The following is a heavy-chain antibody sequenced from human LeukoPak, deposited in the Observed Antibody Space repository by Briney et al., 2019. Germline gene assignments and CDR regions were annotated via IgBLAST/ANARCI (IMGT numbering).Heavy chain of an antibody. CDR2: INHSGGT. D-gene: IGHD1-20*01. CDR1: GGSFSGYY. Sequence: PSETLSLTCAVYGGSFSGYYWSWIRQPPGKGLEWIGEINHSGGTNYNPSLKSRVTISVDTSKNQFSLKLSSVTAADTAVYYCATSGITGTPVWGQGTLVTVSS. CDR3: ATSGITGTPV. J-gene: IGHJ4*02. V-gene: IGHV4-34*01.